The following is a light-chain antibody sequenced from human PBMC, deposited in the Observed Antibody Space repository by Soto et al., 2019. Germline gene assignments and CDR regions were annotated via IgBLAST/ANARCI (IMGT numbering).Light chain of an antibody. Sequence: VLKQCPGTQSLSPGERATLSCRASQSVSSSYIAWYQQKPGQAPRLLIHGASTRATGFPARFSGSGAGTDLSLTISGPESEQFPFYYCQQYKNWPWTFGQGTKVDIK. CDR1: QSVSSS. CDR2: GAS. J-gene: IGKJ1*01. CDR3: QQYKNWPWT. V-gene: IGKV3-15*01.